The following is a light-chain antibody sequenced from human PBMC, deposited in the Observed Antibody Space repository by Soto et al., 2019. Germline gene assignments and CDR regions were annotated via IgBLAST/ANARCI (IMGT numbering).Light chain of an antibody. Sequence: QSALTQPRSVSGSPGQSVTMSCTGTSSDVGGYNFVSWYQHHPGKAPKVMIYDVSQRPSGVPDRFSGSKSGNTASLTISGLQTDDEANYYCCSYAGSYTYLVFGGGTKLTVL. J-gene: IGLJ3*02. V-gene: IGLV2-11*01. CDR2: DVS. CDR1: SSDVGGYNF. CDR3: CSYAGSYTYLV.